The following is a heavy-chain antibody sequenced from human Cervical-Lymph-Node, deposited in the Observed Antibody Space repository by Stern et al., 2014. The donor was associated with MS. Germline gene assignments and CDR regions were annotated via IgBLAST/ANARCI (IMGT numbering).Heavy chain of an antibody. CDR1: GYTFTDHA. J-gene: IGHJ4*02. CDR3: ARDGNDEETTVTTY. CDR2: INTNTGKP. Sequence: QVQLVQSGSELKKPGASVKVSCKASGYTFTDHALNWVRQAPGQGLEWMGWINTNTGKPTNAQGFTGRFVFSLDTSVNTAFLQISGLKTEDTAVYYCARDGNDEETTVTTYWGQGTLVTVSS. D-gene: IGHD4-17*01. V-gene: IGHV7-4-1*02.